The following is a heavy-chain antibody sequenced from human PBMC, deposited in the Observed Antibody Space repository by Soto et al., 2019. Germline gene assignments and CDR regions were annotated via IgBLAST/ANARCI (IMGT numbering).Heavy chain of an antibody. J-gene: IGHJ4*02. Sequence: PSETLSLTCTFSGGSIASDNWWTWVRQPPGRGLEWIGEMYHSGTTNYSPSLKSRVTILIDESKNQFSLKLTSVTAADTARYYCARASASSILWGVFINWGQGTLVTVSS. D-gene: IGHD3-10*01. CDR1: GGSIASDNW. V-gene: IGHV4-4*02. CDR3: ARASASSILWGVFIN. CDR2: MYHSGTT.